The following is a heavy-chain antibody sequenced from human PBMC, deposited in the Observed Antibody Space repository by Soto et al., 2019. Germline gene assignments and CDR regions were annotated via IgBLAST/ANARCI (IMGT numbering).Heavy chain of an antibody. J-gene: IGHJ5*02. Sequence: QITLKESGPTLVIPAQTLTLTCTFSGFSLSTSGVGVGWIRQPPGKTLEWLALIYWDDDKRYNPSLTPRLTIYRDTSRTPVVLTITNMDPVDTATYYCAYRQEYSGSWNYGWFDPWSQLSLVTVSS. CDR1: GFSLSTSGVG. CDR2: IYWDDDK. CDR3: AYRQEYSGSWNYGWFDP. V-gene: IGHV2-5*02. D-gene: IGHD6-13*01.